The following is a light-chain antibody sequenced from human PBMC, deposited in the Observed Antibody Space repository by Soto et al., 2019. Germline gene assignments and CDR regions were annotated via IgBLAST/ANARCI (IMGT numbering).Light chain of an antibody. J-gene: IGLJ1*01. CDR3: SSLSTTSTPIV. V-gene: IGLV2-14*01. CDR1: SSDIGLYNY. CDR2: EVN. Sequence: SVLRQPASMSGSPGRSITIPCTGASSDIGLYNYVSWYQHHPGKAPKLLISEVNVRPSGLSDRFSASKAGNTASLTISGLQPEDEAYYYCSSLSTTSTPIVFGSGTKVTVL.